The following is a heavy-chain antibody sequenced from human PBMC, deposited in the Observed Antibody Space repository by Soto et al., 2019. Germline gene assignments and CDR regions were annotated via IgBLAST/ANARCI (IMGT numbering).Heavy chain of an antibody. CDR2: ITDSGGST. D-gene: IGHD4-17*01. CDR1: GFTFNNYG. J-gene: IGHJ4*02. CDR3: AKTATVVTLYYFDY. V-gene: IGHV3-23*01. Sequence: GGSLRLSCAASGFTFNNYGMSWVRQAPGKGLEWISAITDSGGSTYYADSVKGRFTISRDNSKNTVYLQMNSLSAEDTAVYYCAKTATVVTLYYFDYWGQGTLVTVSS.